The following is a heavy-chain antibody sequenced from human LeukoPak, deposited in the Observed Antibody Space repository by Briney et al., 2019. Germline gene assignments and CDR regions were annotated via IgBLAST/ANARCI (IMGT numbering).Heavy chain of an antibody. CDR2: IYSDNT. D-gene: IGHD2/OR15-2a*01. CDR1: GFTVSSNS. V-gene: IGHV3-53*01. J-gene: IGHJ3*01. Sequence: HPGGSLRLSCTVSGFTVSSNSMSWVRQAPGKGLEWVSFIYSDNTHYSDSVKGRFTISRDNSKNTLYLQMNSLRAEDTAVYYCATLTTHFYDRRFDAFDVWGQGTMVIVSS. CDR3: ATLTTHFYDRRFDAFDV.